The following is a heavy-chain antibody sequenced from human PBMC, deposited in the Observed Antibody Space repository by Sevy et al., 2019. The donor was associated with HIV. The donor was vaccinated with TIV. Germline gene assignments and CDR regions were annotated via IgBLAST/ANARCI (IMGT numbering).Heavy chain of an antibody. D-gene: IGHD6-19*01. CDR2: INPSGGST. CDR3: TRARGSSGWDAFHI. V-gene: IGHV1-46*03. CDR1: GYTFTNYY. J-gene: IGHJ3*02. Sequence: ASVKVSCKASGYTFTNYYIHWVRQAPGQGLEWMGIINPSGGSTSYGQKFQGRVTMTRDTSTSTLYMELSSLRFDDTAVYYCTRARGSSGWDAFHIWGQGTMVTVSS.